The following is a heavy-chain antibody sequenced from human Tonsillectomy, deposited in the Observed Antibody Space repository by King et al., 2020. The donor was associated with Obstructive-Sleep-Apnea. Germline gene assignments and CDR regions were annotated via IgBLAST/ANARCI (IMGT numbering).Heavy chain of an antibody. J-gene: IGHJ4*02. D-gene: IGHD3-3*01. CDR3: ATGFGSYDFWSGYSLSGYFDY. Sequence: QLQESGPGLVKPSETLSLTCTVSGGSISSSSYYWGWIRQPPGKGLEWIGSIYYSGSTYYNPSLKSRVTISVDTSKNQFSLKLSSVTAADTAVYYCATGFGSYDFWSGYSLSGYFDYWGQGTLVTVSS. V-gene: IGHV4-39*07. CDR2: IYYSGST. CDR1: GGSISSSSYY.